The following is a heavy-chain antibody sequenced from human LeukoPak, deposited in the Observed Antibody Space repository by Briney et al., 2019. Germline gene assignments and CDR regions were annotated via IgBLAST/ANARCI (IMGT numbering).Heavy chain of an antibody. J-gene: IGHJ4*02. CDR3: ASSGGGSGVYYFDY. Sequence: ASVKVSCKVSGYTLTELSMHWVRQAPGKGLEWMGGFDPEDGETIYAQKFQGRVTMTRDTSISTAYMELSRLRSDDTAVYYCASSGGGSGVYYFDYWGQGTLVTVSS. D-gene: IGHD3-10*01. CDR1: GYTLTELS. CDR2: FDPEDGET. V-gene: IGHV1-24*01.